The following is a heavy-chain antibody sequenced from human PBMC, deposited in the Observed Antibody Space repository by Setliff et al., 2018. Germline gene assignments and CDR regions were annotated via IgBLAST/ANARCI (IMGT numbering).Heavy chain of an antibody. CDR2: ISYSWIT. CDR3: ARAPPSVPYGDYGPRQYFDL. J-gene: IGHJ2*01. Sequence: PSETLSLTCNVSGASVSSHYWDWIRQPPGKGLEWIGFISYSWITTYNVSLKSRVSISVDTSKNQFSLKLSSVTAADTAVYYCARAPPSVPYGDYGPRQYFDLWGRGSLVTVS. V-gene: IGHV4-59*02. D-gene: IGHD4-17*01. CDR1: GASVSSHY.